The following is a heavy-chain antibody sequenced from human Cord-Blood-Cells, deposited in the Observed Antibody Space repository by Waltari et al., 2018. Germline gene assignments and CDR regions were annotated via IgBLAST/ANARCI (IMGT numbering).Heavy chain of an antibody. CDR1: GGSFSGYY. CDR2: INHSGST. V-gene: IGHV4-34*01. D-gene: IGHD3-16*01. CDR3: ARVAGLGDAFDI. J-gene: IGHJ3*02. Sequence: QWGAGLLKPSETLSLTCAVYGGSFSGYYWSWIRQPPGKGLEWIGEINHSGSTNYNPSLKSRVTISVDTSKNQFSLKLSSVTAADTAVYYCARVAGLGDAFDIWGQGTMVTVSS.